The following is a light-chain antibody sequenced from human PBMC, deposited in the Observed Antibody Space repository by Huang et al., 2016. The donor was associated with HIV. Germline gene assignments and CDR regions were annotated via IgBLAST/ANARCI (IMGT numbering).Light chain of an antibody. CDR1: QSINTS. J-gene: IGKJ1*01. CDR2: AAS. V-gene: IGKV1-39*01. CDR3: QQSYTTPWT. Sequence: DIQMTQSPPSLSASVGDRVTMSCRASQSINTSLNWYRQKPGKAPELLIYAASSLKGEVPSMFSGSGYGTDFTLTNSSLQPEDFATYFCQQSYTTPWTFGQGAKVEIK.